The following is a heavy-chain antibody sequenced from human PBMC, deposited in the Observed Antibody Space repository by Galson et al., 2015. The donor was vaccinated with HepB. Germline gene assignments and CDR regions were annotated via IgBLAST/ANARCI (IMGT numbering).Heavy chain of an antibody. CDR1: GDSISNDRW. D-gene: IGHD7-27*01. V-gene: IGHV4-4*02. CDR2: AYHSGGT. Sequence: TLSLTCAVSGDSISNDRWWSWVRQPPGEGLGWIGEAYHSGGTNYRPSLKRRATISVDKSKNQFSLKLTSVTAADTAVYYCARAKEGLGYFDYWGQGTLVTVSS. CDR3: ARAKEGLGYFDY. J-gene: IGHJ4*02.